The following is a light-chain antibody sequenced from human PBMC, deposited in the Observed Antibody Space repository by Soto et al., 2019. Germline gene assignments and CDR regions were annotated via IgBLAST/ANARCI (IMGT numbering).Light chain of an antibody. J-gene: IGLJ1*01. CDR1: SSDVGGYNY. CDR3: CSYTTSNTRQIV. Sequence: QSVLTQTASVSGSPGQSITISCTGTSSDVGGYNYVSWYQQHPGKAPKFMIYDVSNRPSGVSNRFSGSKSGNTASLTISGLQAEVEADYYCCSYTTSNTRQIVFGTGTKLTVL. CDR2: DVS. V-gene: IGLV2-14*01.